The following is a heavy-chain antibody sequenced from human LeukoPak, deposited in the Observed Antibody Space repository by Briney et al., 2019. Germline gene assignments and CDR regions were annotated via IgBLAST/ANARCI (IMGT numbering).Heavy chain of an antibody. J-gene: IGHJ3*02. CDR3: ARSAPTYYYDSSGFDAFDI. D-gene: IGHD3-22*01. CDR1: GGSVSSGGYS. V-gene: IGHV4-30-2*01. CDR2: IYHSGST. Sequence: PSETLSLTCAVSGGSVSSGGYSWSWIRQPPGKGREWIGYIYHSGSTYYNPSLKSRVTISVDRSKNQFSLKLSSVTAADTAVYYCARSAPTYYYDSSGFDAFDIWGQGTMVTVSS.